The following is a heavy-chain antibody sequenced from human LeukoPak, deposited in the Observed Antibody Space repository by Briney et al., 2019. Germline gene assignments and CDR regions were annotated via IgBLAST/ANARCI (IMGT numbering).Heavy chain of an antibody. D-gene: IGHD5-18*01. Sequence: GGSLRLSCAASGFTVSSNYMTWVRQAPGKGLEWVSIIYNDFSTYYADSVKGRFTISGDNSKNTLYLQMNSLRAEDTAVYYCASLSYGSLFVHWGQGTLVTVSS. V-gene: IGHV3-66*01. CDR3: ASLSYGSLFVH. J-gene: IGHJ4*02. CDR2: IYNDFST. CDR1: GFTVSSNY.